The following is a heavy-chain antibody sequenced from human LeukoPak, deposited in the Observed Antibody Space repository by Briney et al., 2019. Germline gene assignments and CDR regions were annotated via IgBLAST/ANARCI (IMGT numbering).Heavy chain of an antibody. V-gene: IGHV4-34*01. D-gene: IGHD2-2*01. CDR1: GGSFSGYY. J-gene: IGHJ6*02. Sequence: SETLSLTCAVYGGSFSGYYWSWIRQPPGKGLEWIGEINHSGSTNYNPSLKSRVTISVDTSKSQFSLKLSSVTAADTAVYYCASKDGYCSSTSCLTYYYGMDVWGQGTTVTVSS. CDR3: ASKDGYCSSTSCLTYYYGMDV. CDR2: INHSGST.